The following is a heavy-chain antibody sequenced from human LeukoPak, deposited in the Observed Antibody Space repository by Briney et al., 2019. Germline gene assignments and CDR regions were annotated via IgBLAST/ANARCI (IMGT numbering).Heavy chain of an antibody. D-gene: IGHD6-13*01. V-gene: IGHV1-2*02. CDR3: ARVARGAAAGNTWFDP. CDR1: GYTFTGYY. CDR2: INPNSGGT. Sequence: ASGKVSCKASGYTFTGYYMHWVRQAPGQGLEWMGWINPNSGGTNYAQKFQGRVTLTRDTSISTAYMELSRMRSDDTAVYYCARVARGAAAGNTWFDPWGQGTLVTVSS. J-gene: IGHJ5*02.